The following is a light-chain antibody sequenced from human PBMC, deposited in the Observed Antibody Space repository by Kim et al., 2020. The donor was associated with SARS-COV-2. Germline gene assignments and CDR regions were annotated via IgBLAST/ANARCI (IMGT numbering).Light chain of an antibody. Sequence: ATINCKYSRSVLYSSDNKNYLAWYQQKPGQPPKLLISWASTRESGVPDRFSGSGSGTDFTLAIDSLQAEDVAVYYCQQAYGIPPTFGQGTRLEIK. CDR2: WAS. CDR3: QQAYGIPPT. V-gene: IGKV4-1*01. J-gene: IGKJ5*01. CDR1: RSVLYSSDNKNY.